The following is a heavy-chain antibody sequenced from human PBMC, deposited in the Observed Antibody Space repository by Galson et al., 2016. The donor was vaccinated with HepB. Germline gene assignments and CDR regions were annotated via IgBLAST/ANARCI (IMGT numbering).Heavy chain of an antibody. CDR3: AKVPYNSAWYAGFDD. CDR2: LSASGATT. CDR1: GFIFNSYS. D-gene: IGHD6-19*01. J-gene: IGHJ4*02. V-gene: IGHV3-23*01. Sequence: SLRLSCAASGFIFNSYSMNWVRQAPGKGLEWVSLLSASGATTHYADSVKGRFTVSRDISKTTLYLQMNSLRAEDTALYYCAKVPYNSAWYAGFDDWGQGTLVTVAS.